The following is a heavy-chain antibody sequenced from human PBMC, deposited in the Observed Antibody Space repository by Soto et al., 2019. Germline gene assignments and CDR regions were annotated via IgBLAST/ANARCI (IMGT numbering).Heavy chain of an antibody. Sequence: PGGSLRLSCAASGFTFRTYAMNWVRQAPGKGLEWISAISGSGSFTHYADSVRGRFTISRDNSQNQLYLQMNNLRGDDTAMYYCAKIPTGSGSLKFDYWGQGIKVTVYS. CDR2: ISGSGSFT. V-gene: IGHV3-23*01. CDR3: AKIPTGSGSLKFDY. D-gene: IGHD3-10*01. J-gene: IGHJ4*02. CDR1: GFTFRTYA.